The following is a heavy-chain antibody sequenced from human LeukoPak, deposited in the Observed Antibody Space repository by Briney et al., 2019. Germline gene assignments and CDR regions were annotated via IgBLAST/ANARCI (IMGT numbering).Heavy chain of an antibody. J-gene: IGHJ4*02. Sequence: ASVKVSCKASGYTFTGYYMHWVRQAPGQGLEWMGWINPNSGGTNYAQKFQGRVTMTRDTSISTAYMELSRLRSDDTAVYYCAREGATYYYDSSGYREMDYRGQGTLVTVSS. V-gene: IGHV1-2*02. CDR3: AREGATYYYDSSGYREMDY. D-gene: IGHD3-22*01. CDR2: INPNSGGT. CDR1: GYTFTGYY.